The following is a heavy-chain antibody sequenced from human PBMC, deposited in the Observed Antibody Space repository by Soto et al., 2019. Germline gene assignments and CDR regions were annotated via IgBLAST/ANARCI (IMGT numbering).Heavy chain of an antibody. V-gene: IGHV5-51*01. CDR1: GYSFTSYW. D-gene: IGHD6-6*01. CDR2: IYPGDSDT. CDR3: ASPYRSSSHGMDV. Sequence: GESLKISCKGSGYSFTSYWIGWVRQMPGKGLEWMGIIYPGDSDTRYSPSFQGQVTISADKSISTAYLQWSILKASDTAMYYCASPYRSSSHGMDVWGQGTTVTV. J-gene: IGHJ6*02.